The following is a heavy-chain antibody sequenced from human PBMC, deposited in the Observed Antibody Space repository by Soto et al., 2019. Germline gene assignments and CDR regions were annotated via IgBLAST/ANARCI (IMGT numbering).Heavy chain of an antibody. J-gene: IGHJ6*01. D-gene: IGHD3-3*01. V-gene: IGHV4-30-2*01. CDR1: GGSSRSGGDS. CDR2: ISRSGST. CDR3: GRVTISNHAIDV. Sequence: SETLSLTCAFSGGSSRSGGDSWSWIRQPPAKGLEWIGYISRSGSTYYTPSLKNRATISVDRSKNQFSLNFTPVTAAESAVSYCGRVTISNHAIDVWGQGTPVTVSS.